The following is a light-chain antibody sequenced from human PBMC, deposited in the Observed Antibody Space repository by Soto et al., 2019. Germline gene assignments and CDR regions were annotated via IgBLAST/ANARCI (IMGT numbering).Light chain of an antibody. V-gene: IGLV1-44*01. CDR1: SSNIGVHT. CDR3: ASWDDRLNGVI. Sequence: QSVVTQPPSASGTPGQKVTISCSGSSSNIGVHTVNWYQQLPGTAPKLLIQSNDQRPSGVPDRFSASKSGTSASLAISGLQSEDEADYYCASWDDRLNGVIFGGGTKLTVL. J-gene: IGLJ2*01. CDR2: SND.